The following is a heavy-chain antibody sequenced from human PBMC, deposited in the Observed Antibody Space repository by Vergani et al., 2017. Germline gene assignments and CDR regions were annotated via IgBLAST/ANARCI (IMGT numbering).Heavy chain of an antibody. CDR1: GDSVSSNSAT. CDR3: ARGGGEIDY. D-gene: IGHD3-10*01. J-gene: IGHJ4*02. Sequence: QVQLQQSGPGLVKPSQTLSLTCASSGDSVSSNSATWIWIRQSPSRGLEWLGRTYYRSKWYTDYAVSVKSRITINPDTSKNQFSLQLNSVAPEDTAVYCCARGGGEIDYWDQGTLVTVSS. V-gene: IGHV6-1*01. CDR2: TYYRSKWYT.